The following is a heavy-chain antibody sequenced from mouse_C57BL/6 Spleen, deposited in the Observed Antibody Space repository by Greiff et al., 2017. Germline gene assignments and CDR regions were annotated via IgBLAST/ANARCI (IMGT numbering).Heavy chain of an antibody. CDR2: IRLKSDNYAT. CDR3: TAPLYYAMDY. J-gene: IGHJ4*01. V-gene: IGHV6-3*01. CDR1: GFTFSNYW. Sequence: EVKLMESGGGLVQPGGSMKLSCVASGFTFSNYWMNWVRQSPEKGLEWVAQIRLKSDNYATHYAESVKGRFTISRDDSKSSVYLQMNNLRAEDTGIYYCTAPLYYAMDYWGQGTSVTVSS.